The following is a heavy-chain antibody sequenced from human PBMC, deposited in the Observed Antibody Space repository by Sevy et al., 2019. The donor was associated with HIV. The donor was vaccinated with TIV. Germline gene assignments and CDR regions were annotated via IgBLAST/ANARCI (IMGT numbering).Heavy chain of an antibody. CDR3: AKPPGRYYYYGMDV. Sequence: GGSLRLSCAASGFTFSSYAMSWVRQAPGKGLEWVSAISGSGGSTYYADSVKGRFTISRDNSKNTLYLQMNSLRAEDTAVYYCAKPPGRYYYYGMDVWGQGTTVTVSS. V-gene: IGHV3-23*01. CDR1: GFTFSSYA. J-gene: IGHJ6*02. D-gene: IGHD1-1*01. CDR2: ISGSGGST.